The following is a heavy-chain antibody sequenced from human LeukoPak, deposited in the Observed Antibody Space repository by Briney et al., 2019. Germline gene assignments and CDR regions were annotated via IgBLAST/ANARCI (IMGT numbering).Heavy chain of an antibody. CDR1: GFTFSSYW. Sequence: GGSLRLSWAASGFTFSSYWIDWVRQASGKGLVWVSRINSDGSSTSYADSVKGRFTISRDNAKNTVYLQMNSLRAEDTAVYYCPTSRTFDYWGQGTLVTVSS. V-gene: IGHV3-74*01. J-gene: IGHJ4*02. CDR2: INSDGSST. D-gene: IGHD2-8*01. CDR3: PTSRTFDY.